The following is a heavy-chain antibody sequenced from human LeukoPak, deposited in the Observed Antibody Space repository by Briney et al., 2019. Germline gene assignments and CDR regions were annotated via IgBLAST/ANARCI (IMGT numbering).Heavy chain of an antibody. D-gene: IGHD6-19*01. Sequence: ESGPTLVKSTQTLTLTCTFSGSSPSTTGVGAGWIRQPPGKALEWLAVIYWDDDKRYSPSLKSRLTITRDTSKNQVVLTMTNTDPVDTATYYCAHTKYSSGWQYYFDYWGQGTLVTVSS. CDR3: AHTKYSSGWQYYFDY. CDR1: GSSPSTTGVG. CDR2: IYWDDDK. J-gene: IGHJ4*02. V-gene: IGHV2-5*02.